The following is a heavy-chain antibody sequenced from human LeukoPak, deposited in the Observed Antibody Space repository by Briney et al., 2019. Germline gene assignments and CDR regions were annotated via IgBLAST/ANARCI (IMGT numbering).Heavy chain of an antibody. CDR1: GGSISSSSYY. CDR3: ARGLKRGYSYGYLDY. D-gene: IGHD5-18*01. CDR2: IYYSGST. J-gene: IGHJ4*02. Sequence: SETLSLTCTVSGGSISSSSYYWGWIRQPPGKGLEWIGSIYYSGSTNYNPSLKSRVTISVDTSKNQFSLKLSSVTAADTAVYYCARGLKRGYSYGYLDYWGQGTLVTVSS. V-gene: IGHV4-39*07.